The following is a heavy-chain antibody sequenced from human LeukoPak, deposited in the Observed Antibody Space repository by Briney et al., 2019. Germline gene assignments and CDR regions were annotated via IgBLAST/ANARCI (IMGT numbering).Heavy chain of an antibody. CDR3: ARTPGDYDYVWGSYRYINSGFDY. Sequence: SETLSLTCTVSAGSISSSSYSWGWIRQPPGKGLEWIGSIYYSGSTYYNPSLKSRVTISVDTSKNQFSLKLSSVTAADTAVYYCARTPGDYDYVWGSYRYINSGFDYWGQGTLVTVSS. D-gene: IGHD3-16*02. J-gene: IGHJ4*02. CDR1: AGSISSSSYS. V-gene: IGHV4-39*07. CDR2: IYYSGST.